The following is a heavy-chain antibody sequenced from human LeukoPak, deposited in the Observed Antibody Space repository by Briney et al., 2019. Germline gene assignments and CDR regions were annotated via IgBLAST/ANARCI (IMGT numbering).Heavy chain of an antibody. CDR1: GFTFSSYW. V-gene: IGHV3-7*01. CDR2: IKQDGSEK. Sequence: GGSLRLSCAASGFTFSSYWMSWVRQAPGKGLEWVANIKQDGSEKYHVDSVKGRFTISRDNAKNSLYLQMNSLRAEDTAVYYCARSSGYNYFDYWGQGTLVTVSS. CDR3: ARSSGYNYFDY. J-gene: IGHJ4*02. D-gene: IGHD3-22*01.